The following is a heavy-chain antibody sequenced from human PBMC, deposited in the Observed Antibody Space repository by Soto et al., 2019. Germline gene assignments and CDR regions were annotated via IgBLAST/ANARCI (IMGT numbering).Heavy chain of an antibody. Sequence: GGSLRLSCAASGFTFSSYDMHWVRQATGKGLEWVSAIGTAGDTYYPGSVKGRFTISRENAKNSLYLQMNSLRAEDTAVYYCASGRITMVRGVTDYGMDVWGQGTTVTVSS. D-gene: IGHD3-10*01. V-gene: IGHV3-13*01. CDR3: ASGRITMVRGVTDYGMDV. CDR2: IGTAGDT. CDR1: GFTFSSYD. J-gene: IGHJ6*02.